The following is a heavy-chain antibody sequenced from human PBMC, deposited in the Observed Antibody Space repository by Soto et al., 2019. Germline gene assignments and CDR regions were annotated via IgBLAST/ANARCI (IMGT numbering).Heavy chain of an antibody. CDR2: IWYDGSNK. CDR3: VRVDIAAAGTDY. D-gene: IGHD6-13*01. J-gene: IGHJ4*02. Sequence: PGGSMRLSCEASGFTFSIYGMHWVRQAPGKGLEWVAVIWYDGSNKYYADSVKGRFTISRDNSKNTLYLQMNSLRAEDTAVYYCVRVDIAAAGTDYWGQGTLVTVSS. V-gene: IGHV3-33*01. CDR1: GFTFSIYG.